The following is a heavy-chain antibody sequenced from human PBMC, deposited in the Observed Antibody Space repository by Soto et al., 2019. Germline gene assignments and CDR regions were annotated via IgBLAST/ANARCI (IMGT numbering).Heavy chain of an antibody. CDR2: ISSSSSNM. Sequence: GGSLRLSCAASGFTFSTYSMNWVRQAPGKGLEWVSYISSSSSNMYYADSAKGRFTISRDNAKNSLFLQMNSLRDEDTAVYYCVRDWGWNYDRWGQGTLVTVSS. CDR1: GFTFSTYS. D-gene: IGHD1-7*01. CDR3: VRDWGWNYDR. J-gene: IGHJ5*02. V-gene: IGHV3-48*02.